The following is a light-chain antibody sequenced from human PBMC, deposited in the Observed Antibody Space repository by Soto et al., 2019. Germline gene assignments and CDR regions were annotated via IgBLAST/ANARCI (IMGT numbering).Light chain of an antibody. CDR1: SSDVGGYNY. J-gene: IGLJ2*01. V-gene: IGLV2-11*01. Sequence: QSALTQPRSVSGSPGQSVTISCTGTSSDVGGYNYVSWYQQHPGKAPKLMIYDVSKRPSGVPDRFSGSKSGNTASLTISGLQAEDEADYYCCSYAGRLGVVFGGGTKLTVL. CDR2: DVS. CDR3: CSYAGRLGVV.